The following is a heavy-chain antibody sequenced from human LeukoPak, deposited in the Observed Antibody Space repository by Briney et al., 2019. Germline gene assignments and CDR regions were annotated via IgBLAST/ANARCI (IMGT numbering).Heavy chain of an antibody. J-gene: IGHJ4*01. CDR1: GYTFTSYG. V-gene: IGHV1-18*01. D-gene: IGHD6-19*01. CDR2: ISAYNGNT. CDR3: ARDQGGFYSSGSFYFDH. Sequence: ASVKVSCKASGYTFTSYGISWVRQAPGQRLEWMGWISAYNGNTNYAQKLQGRVTMTTDTSTSTAYMELWSLRSDDTAVYYCARDQGGFYSSGSFYFDHWGQGTLVTVSS.